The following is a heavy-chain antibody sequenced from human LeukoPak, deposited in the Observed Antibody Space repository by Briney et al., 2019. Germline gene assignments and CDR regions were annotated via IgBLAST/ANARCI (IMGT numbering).Heavy chain of an antibody. CDR2: MNPNSGNT. CDR1: GYTFTSYD. V-gene: IGHV1-8*01. J-gene: IGHJ6*02. D-gene: IGHD3-3*01. CDR3: ARGGHGRGMSYYDFWSGYYYYYGMDV. Sequence: GASVKVSCKASGYTFTSYDINWVRQATGQGLEWMGWMNPNSGNTGYAQKFQGRVTMTRNTSISTAYMELSGLRSEDTAVYYCARGGHGRGMSYYDFWSGYYYYYGMDVWGQGTTVTVSS.